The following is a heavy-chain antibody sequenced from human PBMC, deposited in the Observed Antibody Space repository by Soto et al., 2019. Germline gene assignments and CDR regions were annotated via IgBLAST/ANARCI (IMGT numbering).Heavy chain of an antibody. Sequence: QVQLVQSGAEVKRPGSSVTVSCKASGGIFSSYAISWPRQAPGQGLEWMGAVIPVLGQAYYAQNLQDRVIITADESTRTAYMELSSLRSEDTAVYFCARVGGVGAPPGADYWGQGTLVTVSS. CDR1: GGIFSSYA. V-gene: IGHV1-69*01. J-gene: IGHJ4*02. CDR2: VIPVLGQA. CDR3: ARVGGVGAPPGADY. D-gene: IGHD1-26*01.